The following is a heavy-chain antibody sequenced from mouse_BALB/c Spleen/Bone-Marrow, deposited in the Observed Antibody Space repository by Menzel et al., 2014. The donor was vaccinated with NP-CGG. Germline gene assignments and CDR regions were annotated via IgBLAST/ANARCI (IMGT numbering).Heavy chain of an antibody. V-gene: IGHV4-2*02. CDR1: GFDFGRYW. Sequence: DVQLVESGGGLVQPGGSLNPACVASGFDFGRYWMSWARQAPGKGLEWIGEINPGSRTIDYSPSLKDKFIISRDNGKNTLYLQMSKVRSEDTALYYCARLGHYGYHGNWGQGTTLTVSS. CDR2: INPGSRTI. CDR3: ARLGHYGYHGN. D-gene: IGHD1-2*01. J-gene: IGHJ2*01.